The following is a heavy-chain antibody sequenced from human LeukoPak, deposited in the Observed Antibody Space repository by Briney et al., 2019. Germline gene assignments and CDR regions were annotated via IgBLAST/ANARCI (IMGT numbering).Heavy chain of an antibody. CDR3: ARDRATYYDFWCGYYTGILRYYYYGMDV. D-gene: IGHD3-3*01. J-gene: IGHJ6*02. Sequence: SETLSLTCTVSGGSISSYYWSWIRQPPGKGLEWIGYIYYSGSTNYNPSLKSRVTISVDTSKNQFSLKLSSVTAADTAVYYCARDRATYYDFWCGYYTGILRYYYYGMDVWGQGTTVTVSS. CDR2: IYYSGST. V-gene: IGHV4-59*01. CDR1: GGSISSYY.